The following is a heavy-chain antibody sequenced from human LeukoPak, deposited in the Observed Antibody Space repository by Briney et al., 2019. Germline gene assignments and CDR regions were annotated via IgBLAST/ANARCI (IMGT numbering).Heavy chain of an antibody. CDR2: ISYDGTNE. J-gene: IGHJ4*02. V-gene: IGHV3-30-3*01. CDR3: AREYTTGWYDY. D-gene: IGHD6-19*01. CDR1: GFTFNKYN. Sequence: GRSLRLSCAASGFTFNKYNIHWVRQAPGNGLEWVAVISYDGTNEYYVDSVKGRFTTSRDSSKNTLYLQMNSLRPDDTAVYYCAREYTTGWYDYWGQGTLVTVSS.